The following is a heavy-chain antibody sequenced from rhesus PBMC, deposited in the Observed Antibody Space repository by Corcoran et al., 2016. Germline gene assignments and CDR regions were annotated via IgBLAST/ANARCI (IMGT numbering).Heavy chain of an antibody. V-gene: IGHV4-93*01. CDR1: DGSIHSRHL. J-gene: IGHJ4*01. CDR2: IYGSDGET. D-gene: IGHD3-9*01. Sequence: QVQLQESGPVVVKPSETLSLPCAVSDGSIHSRHLSTWTRPSPGRGLEWFGGIYGSDGETAYNPSRKSRVTIAEDTPKNQFSLKMNLMTAADTAVYYCGRGYGYNRDSSFDDWGQGVLVTVSS. CDR3: GRGYGYNRDSSFDD.